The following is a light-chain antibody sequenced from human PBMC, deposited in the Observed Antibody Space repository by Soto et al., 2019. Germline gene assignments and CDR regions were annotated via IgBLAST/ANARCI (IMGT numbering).Light chain of an antibody. CDR3: SATDDRLSGPV. Sequence: QSVLTQPPSASGTPGQRVTISYSGSSSNIETNYVYWYQHLPGAAPKLLIYSNDQRPSGVPDRFSASKSGTSASLAISGLRSEDEGDYYCSATDDRLSGPVFGGGTQLTVL. J-gene: IGLJ2*01. CDR1: SSNIETNY. CDR2: SND. V-gene: IGLV1-47*02.